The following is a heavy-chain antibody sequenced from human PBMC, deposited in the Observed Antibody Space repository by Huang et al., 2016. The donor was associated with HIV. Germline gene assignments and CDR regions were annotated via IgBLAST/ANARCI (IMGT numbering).Heavy chain of an antibody. Sequence: EVQLVESGGGLVQPGGSLKLSCAASGFTLSGSAMHWFRQDSGRGMQGGGRSRSKINGYATVYSAAVKGRFTISRDDSKNTAYLQMNSLKTEDTAVYYCSRHPFDYYDSTDTGALDIWGQGTMVTVSS. D-gene: IGHD3-22*01. CDR3: SRHPFDYYDSTDTGALDI. CDR2: SRSKINGYAT. J-gene: IGHJ3*02. CDR1: GFTLSGSA. V-gene: IGHV3-73*02.